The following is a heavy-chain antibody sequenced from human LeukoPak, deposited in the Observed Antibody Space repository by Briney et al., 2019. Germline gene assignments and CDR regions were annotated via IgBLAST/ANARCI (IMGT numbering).Heavy chain of an antibody. J-gene: IGHJ2*01. V-gene: IGHV4-38-2*02. Sequence: SETLSLTCTVSGYSISSGYYWGWIRPPPGKGLEWIGSIYHSGSTYYNPSLKSRVTISVDTSKNQFSLKLSSVTAADTAVYYCARDSYSSGWLLFNWYFDLWGRGTLVTVSS. CDR3: ARDSYSSGWLLFNWYFDL. CDR2: IYHSGST. CDR1: GYSISSGYY. D-gene: IGHD6-19*01.